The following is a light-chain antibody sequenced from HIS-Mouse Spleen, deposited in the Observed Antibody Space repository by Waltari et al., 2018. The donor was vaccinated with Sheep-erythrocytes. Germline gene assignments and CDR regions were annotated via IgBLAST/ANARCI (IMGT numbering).Light chain of an antibody. CDR3: CSYAGSYNHV. CDR2: DVS. Sequence: QSALTQPRSVSGSPGQSVTISCTGTSSDVGGYNYVSWYQQHPGKAPKLMIYDVSKRPSGVPGRFSGSKSANTASLTISGLQAEDEADYYCCSYAGSYNHVFATGTKVTVL. J-gene: IGLJ1*01. V-gene: IGLV2-11*01. CDR1: SSDVGGYNY.